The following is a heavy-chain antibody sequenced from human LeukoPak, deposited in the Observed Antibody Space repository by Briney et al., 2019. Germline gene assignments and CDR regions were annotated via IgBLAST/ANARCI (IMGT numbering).Heavy chain of an antibody. V-gene: IGHV1-46*01. CDR3: ARESYDFWSGAAD. CDR2: INPSGGST. J-gene: IGHJ4*02. Sequence: ASVKVSCKASGYTFTSYGISWVRQAPGQGLEWMGIINPSGGSTSYAQKFQGRVTMTRDTSTSTVYMELSSLRSEDTAVYYCARESYDFWSGAADWGQGTLVTVSS. D-gene: IGHD3-3*01. CDR1: GYTFTSYG.